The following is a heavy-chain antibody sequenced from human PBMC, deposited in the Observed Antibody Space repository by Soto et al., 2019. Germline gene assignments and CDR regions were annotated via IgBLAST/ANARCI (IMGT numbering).Heavy chain of an antibody. CDR3: ARDRELRWDYYGMDV. CDR1: GGSITSSSYY. J-gene: IGHJ6*02. V-gene: IGHV4-39*02. D-gene: IGHD4-17*01. Sequence: TSETLSLTCTVSGGSITSSSYYWGWIRQPPGKGLEWIGSIYYSGSTYYNPSLKGRVTISVDRSENQFSLKLSSVTAADTAVYYCARDRELRWDYYGMDVWGQGTTVTVS. CDR2: IYYSGST.